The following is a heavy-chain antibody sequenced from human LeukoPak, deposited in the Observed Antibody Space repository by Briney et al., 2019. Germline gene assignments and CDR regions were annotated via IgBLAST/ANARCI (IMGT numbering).Heavy chain of an antibody. CDR3: ARERKITIFGVACDY. V-gene: IGHV1-69*13. Sequence: SVKVSCKASGGTFSSYAISWVRQAPGQGLEWMGGIIPIFGTANYAQKLQGRVTITADESTSTAYMELSSLRSDDTAVYYCARERKITIFGVACDYWGQGTLVTVSS. CDR1: GGTFSSYA. D-gene: IGHD3-3*01. CDR2: IIPIFGTA. J-gene: IGHJ4*02.